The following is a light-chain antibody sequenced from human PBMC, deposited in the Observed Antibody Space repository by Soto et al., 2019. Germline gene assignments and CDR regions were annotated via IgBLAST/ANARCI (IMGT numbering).Light chain of an antibody. Sequence: QSVLTQPPSAAGSPGQSVTISCTGTTSDIGDYNYVSWYQQHPGKAPKLMIYEVNKRPSGVPDRFSGSKSGNTASLTVSGLQTEDEADYFCSSYSATNTLYVFGTGTKVPVL. CDR1: TSDIGDYNY. V-gene: IGLV2-8*01. CDR2: EVN. J-gene: IGLJ1*01. CDR3: SSYSATNTLYV.